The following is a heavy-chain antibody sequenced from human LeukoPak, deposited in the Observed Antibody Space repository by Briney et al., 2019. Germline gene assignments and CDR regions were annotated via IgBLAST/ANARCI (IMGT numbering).Heavy chain of an antibody. CDR1: GFTFSSYA. CDR3: AKDGYTMIVVASPDY. CDR2: ISGSGGST. J-gene: IGHJ4*02. D-gene: IGHD3-22*01. V-gene: IGHV3-23*01. Sequence: GGSLRLSCAASGFTFSSYAMSWVRQAPGKGLKWVLAISGSGGSTYYADSVKGRFTISRDNSKNTLYLQMNSLRAEDTAVYYCAKDGYTMIVVASPDYWGQGTLVTVSS.